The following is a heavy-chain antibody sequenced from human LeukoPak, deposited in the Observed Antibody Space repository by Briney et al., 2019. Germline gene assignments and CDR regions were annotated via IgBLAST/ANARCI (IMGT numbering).Heavy chain of an antibody. D-gene: IGHD4-17*01. CDR2: INQYGNET. J-gene: IGHJ4*02. Sequence: GGSLRLSCDPSGFTYGYYWMTWVRQAPGKGLEWVANINQYGNETYYVDSVKGRFFIFRDNVKNSLYLQMNRLRAEDTAVYYCARDYGDYWGQGTLVTVSS. CDR1: GFTYGYYW. CDR3: ARDYGDY. V-gene: IGHV3-7*01.